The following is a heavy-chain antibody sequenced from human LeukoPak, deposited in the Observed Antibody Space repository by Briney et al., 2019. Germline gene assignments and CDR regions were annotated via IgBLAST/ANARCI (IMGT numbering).Heavy chain of an antibody. CDR2: IYYSGST. CDR3: ARDGYNLDAFDI. D-gene: IGHD5-24*01. J-gene: IGHJ3*02. V-gene: IGHV4-59*01. CDR1: GVSFSSYY. Sequence: SETLSLTCAVYGVSFSSYYWSWIRQPPGKGLEWIGYIYYSGSTNYNPSLKSRVTISVDTSKNQFSLKLSSVTAADTAVYYCARDGYNLDAFDIWGQGTMVTVSS.